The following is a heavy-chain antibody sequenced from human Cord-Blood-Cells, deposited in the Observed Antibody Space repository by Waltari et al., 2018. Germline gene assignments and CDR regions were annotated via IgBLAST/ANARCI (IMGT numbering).Heavy chain of an antibody. D-gene: IGHD2-2*01. J-gene: IGHJ2*01. V-gene: IGHV4-38-2*02. Sequence: QVQLQESGPGLVKPSETLSLTCTVSGYSISSGYYWGWIRQPPGKGLEWIGSIYHSGSTDYHPSLKSRVTIAVDTSKNLFSLKLSSVTAADTAVYYCARVGRCSSTSCYWYFDLWGRGTLVTVSS. CDR1: GYSISSGYY. CDR2: IYHSGST. CDR3: ARVGRCSSTSCYWYFDL.